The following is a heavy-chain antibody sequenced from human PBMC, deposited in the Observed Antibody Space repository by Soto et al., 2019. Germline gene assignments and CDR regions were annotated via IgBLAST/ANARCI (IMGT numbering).Heavy chain of an antibody. CDR3: AKDGRSSSWTYYFDY. V-gene: IGHV3-23*04. D-gene: IGHD6-13*01. CDR1: GFTFSSYV. J-gene: IGHJ4*02. CDR2: ISGGGGST. Sequence: VQLVESGGGVVQPGRSLRLSCAASGFTFSSYVMSWVRQAPGKGLEWVSAISGGGGSTYYADSVKGRFTISRDNSKNRLYLQMNSLRADDTAVYSCAKDGRSSSWTYYFDYWGQGSLVTVSS.